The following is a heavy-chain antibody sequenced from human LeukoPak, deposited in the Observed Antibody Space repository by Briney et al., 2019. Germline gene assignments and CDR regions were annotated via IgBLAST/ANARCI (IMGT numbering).Heavy chain of an antibody. J-gene: IGHJ3*02. CDR2: ISAYNGNT. CDR3: ARDGEFFMITFGGVIADAFDI. CDR1: GYTFTSYG. V-gene: IGHV1-18*01. D-gene: IGHD3-16*02. Sequence: ASVKVSCKASGYTFTSYGISWVRQAPGQGLEWMGWISAYNGNTNYAQKLQGRVTMTTDTSTSTAYMELRSLRSDDTAVYYCARDGEFFMITFGGVIADAFDIWGQGTMVTVSS.